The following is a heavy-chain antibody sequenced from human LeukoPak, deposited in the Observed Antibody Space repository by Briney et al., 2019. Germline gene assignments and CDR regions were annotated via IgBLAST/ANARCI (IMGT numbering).Heavy chain of an antibody. Sequence: PGGSERLSCAASGFSFSTYSMNWVRQAPGKGLEWVSSISSRSGYIYYADSVKGRFTISRDNAKNSLYLQMDSLGAEDTAVYYCATDLYYESSGGDLWGRGTLLLVSS. CDR3: ATDLYYESSGGDL. D-gene: IGHD3-22*01. J-gene: IGHJ2*01. V-gene: IGHV3-21*01. CDR2: ISSRSGYI. CDR1: GFSFSTYS.